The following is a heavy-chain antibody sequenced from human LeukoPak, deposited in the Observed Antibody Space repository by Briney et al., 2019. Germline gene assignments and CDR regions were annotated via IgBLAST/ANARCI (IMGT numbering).Heavy chain of an antibody. CDR2: TNHSGSA. J-gene: IGHJ4*02. D-gene: IGHD4-17*01. V-gene: IGHV4-34*01. Sequence: SETLSLTCAVSGGSFSGYYWTWIRQPPGKGLEWIGETNHSGSANYNPSLKSRVTISLDTSENQFSLKLTSVTAADTAVYYCARGQGTVTTHWGQGTLVTVSS. CDR3: ARGQGTVTTH. CDR1: GGSFSGYY.